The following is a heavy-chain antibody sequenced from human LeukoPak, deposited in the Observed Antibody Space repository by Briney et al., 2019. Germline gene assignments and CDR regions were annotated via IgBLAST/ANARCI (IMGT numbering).Heavy chain of an antibody. D-gene: IGHD6-25*01. J-gene: IGHJ4*02. CDR1: GFTINNYY. Sequence: PGGSLRLSCAASGFTINNYYMTWVRQAPGKGLEWVSVIYDDGNTYYADSVKGRFTISRDTSKNMVYLQMNSLRAEDTAVYYCTSSAWDYWGQGTLVTVSS. CDR2: IYDDGNT. CDR3: TSSAWDY. V-gene: IGHV3-66*01.